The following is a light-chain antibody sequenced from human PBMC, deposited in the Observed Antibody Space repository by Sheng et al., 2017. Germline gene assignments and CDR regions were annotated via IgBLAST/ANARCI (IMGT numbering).Light chain of an antibody. Sequence: DIVLTQFPDTLSLSPGERATLSCRASQSVSTYLAWYQQKPGQSPRLLIYGASNRASGIPARFSGSGSGTDFTLTIDRLEPEDFAVYYCQVRSDRRITFGQGTRLEIK. CDR2: GAS. V-gene: IGKV3-11*01. J-gene: IGKJ5*01. CDR1: QSVSTY. CDR3: QVRSDRRIT.